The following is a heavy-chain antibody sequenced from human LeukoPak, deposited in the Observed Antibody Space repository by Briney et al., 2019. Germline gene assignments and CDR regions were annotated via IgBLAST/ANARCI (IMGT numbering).Heavy chain of an antibody. D-gene: IGHD3-10*01. CDR1: GYTFTGYY. J-gene: IGHJ6*02. CDR2: INPNSGGT. Sequence: GASVKVSCKASGYTFTGYYMHWVRQAPGQGLEWMGRINPNSGGTNYAQKFQGRVTMTRDTSISTAYMELSRLRSDDTAVYYCARGMVRGVLSYYYYGMDVWGQGTTVTVSS. V-gene: IGHV1-2*06. CDR3: ARGMVRGVLSYYYYGMDV.